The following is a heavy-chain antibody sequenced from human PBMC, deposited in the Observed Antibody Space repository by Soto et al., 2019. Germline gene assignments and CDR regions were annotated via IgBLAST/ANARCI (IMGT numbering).Heavy chain of an antibody. CDR1: GYSFTSYW. CDR3: ARLRGYYDFWSGYPKEYNWFDP. V-gene: IGHV5-51*01. D-gene: IGHD3-3*01. J-gene: IGHJ5*02. CDR2: IYPGDSDT. Sequence: PGESLNISCRGSGYSFTSYWIGWVRQMPGKGLEWMGIIYPGDSDTRYSPSFQGQVTISADKSISTAYLQWSSLKASDTAMYYCARLRGYYDFWSGYPKEYNWFDPWGQGTLVTVSS.